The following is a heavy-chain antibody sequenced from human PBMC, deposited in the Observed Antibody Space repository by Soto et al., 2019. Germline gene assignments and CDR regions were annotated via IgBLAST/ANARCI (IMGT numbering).Heavy chain of an antibody. CDR2: IWYDGSNK. CDR1: GFTFSSYG. V-gene: IGHV3-33*01. Sequence: PVGSLRLSCAASGFTFSSYGMHWVRQAPGKGLEWVAVIWYDGSNKYYADSVKGRFTISRDNSKNTLYLQMNSLRAEDTAVYYCARGAAQDYYYYGMDVWGQGTTVTVSS. CDR3: ARGAAQDYYYYGMDV. J-gene: IGHJ6*02.